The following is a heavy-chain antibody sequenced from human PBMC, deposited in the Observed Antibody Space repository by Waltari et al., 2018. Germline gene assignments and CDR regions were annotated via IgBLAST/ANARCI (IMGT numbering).Heavy chain of an antibody. V-gene: IGHV1-69*04. CDR3: ALRIAVAGPFDY. CDR1: GGTLVSNA. D-gene: IGHD6-19*01. J-gene: IGHJ4*02. CDR2: IIPILGIA. Sequence: QVQLVQSGAEVKKPGSSVKVACKASGGTLVSNAIGWVRPAPGQGLEWMGGIIPILGIANYAQKFQGRVTITADESTSTAYMELSSLRSEDTAVYYCALRIAVAGPFDYWGQGTLVTVSS.